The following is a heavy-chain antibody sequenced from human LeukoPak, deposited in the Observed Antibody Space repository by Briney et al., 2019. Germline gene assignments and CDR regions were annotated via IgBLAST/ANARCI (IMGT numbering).Heavy chain of an antibody. V-gene: IGHV3-30*04. CDR3: ARDVRSAAALYYFDY. CDR1: GFTCSSYG. Sequence: GGPLRLSCAASGFTCSSYGMHWVRQAPGKGLEWVAVISYDGSNKYYADSVKGRFTISRDNSKNTLYLQMNSLRAEDTAVCYCARDVRSAAALYYFDYWGQGTLVTVSS. J-gene: IGHJ4*02. D-gene: IGHD2-2*01. CDR2: ISYDGSNK.